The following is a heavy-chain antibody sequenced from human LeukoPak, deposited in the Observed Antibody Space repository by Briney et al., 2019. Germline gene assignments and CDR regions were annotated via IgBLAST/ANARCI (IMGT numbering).Heavy chain of an antibody. D-gene: IGHD3-10*01. CDR3: ARDLYGSGSIPDY. J-gene: IGHJ4*02. V-gene: IGHV3-74*01. CDR1: GFTFSSYW. CDR2: IDKTGGST. Sequence: QPGGSLRLSCAASGFTFSSYWMHWVRQAPGKGLVWVSRIDKTGGSTSYADSVKGRFTISRDNAKNALFLQMNSLRAEDTAVYYCARDLYGSGSIPDYWGQGTLVTVSS.